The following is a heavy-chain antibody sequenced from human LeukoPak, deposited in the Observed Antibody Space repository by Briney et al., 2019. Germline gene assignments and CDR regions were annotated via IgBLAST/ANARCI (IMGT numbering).Heavy chain of an antibody. D-gene: IGHD1-26*01. J-gene: IGHJ4*02. Sequence: GGSLRLSCAASGFTFSSYAMSAVRQAPGKGLEWVSAISGSGGSAYYAYSVKGRFTISRDNSKNTLYLQMNSLRAEDTAVYYRAKYEYVGVGATCVDYWGQGTLVNVSS. CDR3: AKYEYVGVGATCVDY. CDR2: ISGSGGSA. V-gene: IGHV3-23*01. CDR1: GFTFSSYA.